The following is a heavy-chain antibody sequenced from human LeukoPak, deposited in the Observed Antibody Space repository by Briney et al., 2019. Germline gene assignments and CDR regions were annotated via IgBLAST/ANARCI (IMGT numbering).Heavy chain of an antibody. Sequence: ASVKVSCKASGYAFTSYGISWVRQAPGQGLEWMGWISAYNGNTNYAQKLQGRVTMTTDTSTSTAYMELRSLRSDDTAVYYCARDAETIVVVPAAIGDYWGQGTLVTVSS. J-gene: IGHJ4*02. CDR1: GYAFTSYG. CDR2: ISAYNGNT. D-gene: IGHD2-2*02. V-gene: IGHV1-18*01. CDR3: ARDAETIVVVPAAIGDY.